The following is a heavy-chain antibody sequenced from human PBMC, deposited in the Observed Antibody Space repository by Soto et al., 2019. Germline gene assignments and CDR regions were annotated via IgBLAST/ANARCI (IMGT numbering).Heavy chain of an antibody. Sequence: ASVKVSCKASGFTFTAYYVHWVRQAPGQGLEWMGWINPNTGDRNYAQQFEGRVTMTRDTSTNTAYMQLSGLRSDDTAVYFCAKDRPADDWGQGTLVTVSS. CDR1: GFTFTAYY. V-gene: IGHV1-2*02. CDR2: INPNTGDR. J-gene: IGHJ4*02. CDR3: AKDRPADD.